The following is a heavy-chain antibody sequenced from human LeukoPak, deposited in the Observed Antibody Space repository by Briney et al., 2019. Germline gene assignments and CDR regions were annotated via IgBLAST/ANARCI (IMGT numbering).Heavy chain of an antibody. CDR1: GGSFSGYY. CDR3: ARTRPEQWLVRGYAFDI. Sequence: SETLSLTCAVYGGSFSGYYWSWIRQPPGKGLEWIGEINHSGSTNYNPSLKSRVTISVDTSKNQFSLKLSSVTAADTAVYYCARTRPEQWLVRGYAFDIWGQGTMVTVSS. V-gene: IGHV4-34*01. D-gene: IGHD6-19*01. J-gene: IGHJ3*02. CDR2: INHSGST.